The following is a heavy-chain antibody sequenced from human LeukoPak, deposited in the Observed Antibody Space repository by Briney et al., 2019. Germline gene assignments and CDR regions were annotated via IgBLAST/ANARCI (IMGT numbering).Heavy chain of an antibody. CDR3: ARASADDYYYYYMDV. V-gene: IGHV1-46*01. Sequence: ASVKVSCKASGYTFTSYYIHWVRQAPGEGLEWMGIINPSGGSTSYAQKFQGRVTMTRDMSTSTVYMELSSLRSEDTAVYYCARASADDYYYYYMDVWGKGTTVTVSS. CDR1: GYTFTSYY. D-gene: IGHD2-2*01. J-gene: IGHJ6*03. CDR2: INPSGGST.